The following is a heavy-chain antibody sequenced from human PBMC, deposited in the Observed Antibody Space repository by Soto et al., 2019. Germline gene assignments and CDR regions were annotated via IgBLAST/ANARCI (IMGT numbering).Heavy chain of an antibody. J-gene: IGHJ4*02. Sequence: GSLRLSCAASGFTFSTYSMNWVRQAPGKGLEWVSSISSSSTIYYADSVKGRFTISRDNVQNSLYLQMHSLRAEDTAVYYCARERGSGWTFDYWGQGNLVTVSS. CDR2: ISSSSTI. CDR3: ARERGSGWTFDY. CDR1: GFTFSTYS. V-gene: IGHV3-48*01. D-gene: IGHD6-19*01.